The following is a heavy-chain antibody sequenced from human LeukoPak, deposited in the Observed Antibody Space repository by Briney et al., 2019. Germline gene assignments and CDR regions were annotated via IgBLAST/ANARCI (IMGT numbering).Heavy chain of an antibody. CDR2: IYYSGST. CDR1: GGSISSSTYY. J-gene: IGHJ3*02. CDR3: ARAEGAFDI. Sequence: TSVTLSLTCTASGGSISSSTYYWDWIRQPPGKGLEWIGSIYYSGSTYYNPSLKSRVTISVDTSKNQFSLKLSSVTAADTAVYYCARAEGAFDIWGQGTMVTVSS. V-gene: IGHV4-39*07.